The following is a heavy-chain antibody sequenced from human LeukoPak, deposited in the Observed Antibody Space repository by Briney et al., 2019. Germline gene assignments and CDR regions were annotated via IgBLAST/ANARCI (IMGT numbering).Heavy chain of an antibody. CDR3: AREARGGSGYYFGDYYYYYGMDV. D-gene: IGHD3-22*01. CDR1: GFTFSSYA. J-gene: IGHJ6*02. V-gene: IGHV3-30-3*01. Sequence: PGRSLRLSCAASGFTFSSYAMHWVRQAPGKGLEWVAVISYDGSNKYYADSVKGRFTISRDNSKNTLYLQMNSLRAEDTAVYYCAREARGGSGYYFGDYYYYYGMDVWGQGTTVTVSS. CDR2: ISYDGSNK.